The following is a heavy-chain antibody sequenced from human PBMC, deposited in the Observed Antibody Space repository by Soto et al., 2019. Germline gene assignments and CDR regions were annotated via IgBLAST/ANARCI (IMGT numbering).Heavy chain of an antibody. D-gene: IGHD5-18*01. CDR2: ISYDGSNK. Sequence: GGSLRLSCTASGGPFSSYAMHWVRQAPGKGLEWVAVISYDGSNKYYADSVKGRFTISRDNSKNTLYLQMNSLRAEDTAVYYCASVRGDETWIQLSTVDYWGQGTLVTVSS. CDR1: GGPFSSYA. CDR3: ASVRGDETWIQLSTVDY. V-gene: IGHV3-30-3*01. J-gene: IGHJ4*02.